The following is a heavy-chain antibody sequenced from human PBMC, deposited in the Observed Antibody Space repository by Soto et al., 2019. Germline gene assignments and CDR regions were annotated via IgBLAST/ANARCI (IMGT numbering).Heavy chain of an antibody. CDR2: ISYDGSNK. D-gene: IGHD4-17*01. CDR3: ARVRGEGLDYGDIRTWGYFDY. CDR1: GFTFSSYA. J-gene: IGHJ4*02. Sequence: GGSLRLSCAASGFTFSSYAMHWVRQAPGKGLEWVAVISYDGSNKYYADSVKGRFTISRDNSKNTLYLQMNSLRAEDTAVYYCARVRGEGLDYGDIRTWGYFDYWGQGTLVTVSS. V-gene: IGHV3-30-3*01.